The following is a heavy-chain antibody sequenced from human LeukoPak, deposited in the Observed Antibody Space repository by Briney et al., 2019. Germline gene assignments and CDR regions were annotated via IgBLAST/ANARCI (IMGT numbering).Heavy chain of an antibody. V-gene: IGHV4-59*01. D-gene: IGHD6-6*01. Sequence: PSETLSLTCTVSGRSISSYYWSWIRQPPGKGLEWIGYTYYSGSTNYNPSLRSRVTISVDTSKNQFSLKLSSVTAADTAVYYCARCIGSSSFARWFDPWGQGTLVTVSS. CDR1: GRSISSYY. CDR2: TYYSGST. CDR3: ARCIGSSSFARWFDP. J-gene: IGHJ5*02.